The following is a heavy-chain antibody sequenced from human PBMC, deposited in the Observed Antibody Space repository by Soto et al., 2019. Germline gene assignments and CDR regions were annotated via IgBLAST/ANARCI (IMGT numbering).Heavy chain of an antibody. Sequence: PGESLKISCNGSGYIFANYWIALVLQMPGKGLEWMGIIFPGDSDTRYSPSFQGQVTISADKSINTAYLQWSSLKASDTAVYYCARRVAAHPYFDFWGQGALVTVSS. V-gene: IGHV5-51*01. D-gene: IGHD6-6*01. CDR3: ARRVAAHPYFDF. CDR1: GYIFANYW. CDR2: IFPGDSDT. J-gene: IGHJ4*02.